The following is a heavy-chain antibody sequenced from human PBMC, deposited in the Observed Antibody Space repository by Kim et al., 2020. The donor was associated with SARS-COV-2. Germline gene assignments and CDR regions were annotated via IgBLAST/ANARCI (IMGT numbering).Heavy chain of an antibody. V-gene: IGHV3-30*02. CDR3: VKEAAFTTVVVDYYFDY. Sequence: VKGRFTISRDNSKNTLYLQMNSLTTEDTALYYCVKEAAFTTVVVDYYFDYRGQGTLVTVSS. J-gene: IGHJ4*02. D-gene: IGHD2-15*01.